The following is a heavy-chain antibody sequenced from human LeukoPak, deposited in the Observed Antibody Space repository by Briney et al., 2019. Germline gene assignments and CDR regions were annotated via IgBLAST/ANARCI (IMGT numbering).Heavy chain of an antibody. D-gene: IGHD5/OR15-5a*01. CDR2: IYFGGTT. CDR1: GFTVSSNY. J-gene: IGHJ4*02. V-gene: IGHV3-53*01. Sequence: GGSLRLSCAASGFTVSSNYRTWVRQAPGQGLEWVAVIYFGGTTYYADSVKGGFTISSDNSRKTFSLQINSLRVEGTAVYYCARGAGVYVYWGQGTLVTVSS. CDR3: ARGAGVYVY.